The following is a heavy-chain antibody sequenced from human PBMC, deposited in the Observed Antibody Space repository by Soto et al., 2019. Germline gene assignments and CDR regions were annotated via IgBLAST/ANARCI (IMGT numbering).Heavy chain of an antibody. Sequence: ASVKVSCKASGYTFTSYAMHWVRQAPGQRLEWMGWINAGNGNTKYSQKFQGRVTITRDTSASTAYMELSSLRSEDTAVYYCARVHSSSWYGWARIAAFDICGQGTMVTVS. CDR3: ARVHSSSWYGWARIAAFDI. D-gene: IGHD6-13*01. CDR2: INAGNGNT. V-gene: IGHV1-3*01. J-gene: IGHJ3*02. CDR1: GYTFTSYA.